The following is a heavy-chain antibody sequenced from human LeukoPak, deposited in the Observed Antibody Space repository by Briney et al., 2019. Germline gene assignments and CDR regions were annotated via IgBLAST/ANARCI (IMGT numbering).Heavy chain of an antibody. CDR2: IYSSGST. V-gene: IGHV4-61*02. J-gene: IGHJ4*02. CDR1: GGSISSGSYY. D-gene: IGHD6-19*01. CDR3: ARRRVQQWLVRSSYFDY. Sequence: SQTLSLTCTVSGGSISSGSYYWSWIRQPAGKGLEWIGRIYSSGSTNYNPSLKSRVTISVDTSKNQFSLKLSSVTAADTAVYYCARRRVQQWLVRSSYFDYWGQGTLVTVSS.